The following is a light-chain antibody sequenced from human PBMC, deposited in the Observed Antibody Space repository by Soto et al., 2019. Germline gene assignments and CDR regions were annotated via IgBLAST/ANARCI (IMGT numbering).Light chain of an antibody. CDR3: QQRSSWPLT. CDR1: QSVSSY. CDR2: DAS. V-gene: IGKV3-11*01. J-gene: IGKJ5*01. Sequence: EIVLTQSPATLSLSPGERATLSCRASQSVSSYLAWYQQKPGQAPRLLIYDASNRATGIPARFSGSGSGTDFTLTINSLESADFAVYSCQQRSSWPLTFGQGTRLEIK.